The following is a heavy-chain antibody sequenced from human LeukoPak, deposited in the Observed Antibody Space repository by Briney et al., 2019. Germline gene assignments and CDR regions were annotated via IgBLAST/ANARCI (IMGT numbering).Heavy chain of an antibody. V-gene: IGHV4-4*07. CDR3: ARTTYYYYYMDV. Sequence: SETLSLTCTVSGGSISSYYWSWIRQPAGKGLEWIGRIYISGSGSTNYDPSLKSRVTISVDTSKNQFSLKLSSVTAADTAVYYCARTTYYYYYMDVWGKGTTVTISS. D-gene: IGHD4-17*01. CDR2: IYISGSGST. J-gene: IGHJ6*03. CDR1: GGSISSYY.